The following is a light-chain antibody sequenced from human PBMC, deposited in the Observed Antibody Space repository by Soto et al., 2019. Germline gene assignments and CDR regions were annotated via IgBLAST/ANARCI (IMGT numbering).Light chain of an antibody. Sequence: DIVMTQSPDSLAVSLGERVTINCKSSQSVLYNSNNKNSLAWYQQKPGQPPRLLIYWESTRGSGVPDQFSDRGSWTNLTPTYSSLQPDDVAVYYCLQYLATPSTFDKETKVEIK. V-gene: IGKV4-1*01. CDR3: LQYLATPST. CDR1: QSVLYNSNNKNS. CDR2: WES. J-gene: IGKJ1*01.